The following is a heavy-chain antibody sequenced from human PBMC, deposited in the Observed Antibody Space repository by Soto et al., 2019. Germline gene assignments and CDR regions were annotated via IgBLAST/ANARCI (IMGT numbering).Heavy chain of an antibody. Sequence: GGSLRLSCVASGFSFIDYGMNWVRQAPGKGLEWVALIWDDGSNKHHAGSVKGRFTISRDNSKNILCLQMNSLRAEDTAVYYCATDKPLEYWGQGALVTVSS. J-gene: IGHJ4*02. CDR3: ATDKPLEY. CDR1: GFSFIDYG. V-gene: IGHV3-33*01. CDR2: IWDDGSNK.